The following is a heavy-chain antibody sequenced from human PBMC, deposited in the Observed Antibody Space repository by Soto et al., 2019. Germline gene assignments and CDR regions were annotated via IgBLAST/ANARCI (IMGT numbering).Heavy chain of an antibody. J-gene: IGHJ4*02. CDR1: GGTFSNDI. V-gene: IGHV1-46*01. Sequence: ASVKVSCKTSGGTFSNDIITWVRQAPGQGLEWMGIINPSGGSTSYAQKFQGRVTMTRDTSTSTVYMELSSLRSEDTAVYYCARDRFGSGYNVVYWGQGTLVTVSS. CDR2: INPSGGST. CDR3: ARDRFGSGYNVVY. D-gene: IGHD3-3*01.